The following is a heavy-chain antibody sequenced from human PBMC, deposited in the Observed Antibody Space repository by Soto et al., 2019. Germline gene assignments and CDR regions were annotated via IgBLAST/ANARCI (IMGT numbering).Heavy chain of an antibody. CDR1: GFTFSSYS. D-gene: IGHD3-3*01. CDR3: ARAHSNYDFWSGYYTGYYYYGMDV. J-gene: IGHJ6*02. CDR2: ISSSSSYI. V-gene: IGHV3-21*01. Sequence: GGSLRLSCAASGFTFSSYSMNWVRQAPGKGPEWVSSISSSSSYIYYADSVKGRFTISRDNAKNSLYLQMNSLRAEDTAVYYCARAHSNYDFWSGYYTGYYYYGMDVWGQGTTVTVSS.